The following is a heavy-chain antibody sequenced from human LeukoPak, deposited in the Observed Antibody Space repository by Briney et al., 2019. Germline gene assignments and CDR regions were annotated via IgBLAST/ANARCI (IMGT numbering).Heavy chain of an antibody. J-gene: IGHJ4*02. CDR1: GFTFSSYA. D-gene: IGHD6-13*01. Sequence: GVSLRLSCAASGFTFSSYAMSWDRQAPGKGLEWVSAISGSGGSTYYADSVKGRFTISRDNSTNTLYLQMNSLRAEDTAVYHCAKGLTATIAAAGTVFDYWGQGTLVTVSS. V-gene: IGHV3-23*01. CDR2: ISGSGGST. CDR3: AKGLTATIAAAGTVFDY.